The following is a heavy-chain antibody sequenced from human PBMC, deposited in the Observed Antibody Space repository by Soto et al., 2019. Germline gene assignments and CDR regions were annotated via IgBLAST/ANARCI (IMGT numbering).Heavy chain of an antibody. D-gene: IGHD3-10*01. Sequence: PSETLSLTCTVSGGSISSYYWSWIRQPAGKGLEWIGRIYTSGSTNYNPSLKSRVTMSVDTSKNQFSLKLSSVTAADTAVYYCARVLLYGSGSYYPDYYYGMDVWGQGTTVTVSS. CDR2: IYTSGST. CDR1: GGSISSYY. J-gene: IGHJ6*02. V-gene: IGHV4-4*07. CDR3: ARVLLYGSGSYYPDYYYGMDV.